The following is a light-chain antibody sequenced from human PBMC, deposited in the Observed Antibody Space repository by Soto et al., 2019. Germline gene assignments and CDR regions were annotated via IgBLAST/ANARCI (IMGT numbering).Light chain of an antibody. V-gene: IGKV3-20*01. CDR3: QQYGSSPGT. Sequence: EIVLTQSPGTLSLSPGERATLSCRASQSVRDSHLAWYQQKPGQAPSLLIYETSSRATGIPDRFRGSGSGTEFAHTITRVEPEDVAMYFCQQYGSSPGTFGQGTKVEI. CDR2: ETS. J-gene: IGKJ1*01. CDR1: QSVRDSH.